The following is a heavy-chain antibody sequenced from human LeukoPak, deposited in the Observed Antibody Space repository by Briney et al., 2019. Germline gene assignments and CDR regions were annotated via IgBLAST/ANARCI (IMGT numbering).Heavy chain of an antibody. CDR2: IYPGDSDT. V-gene: IGHV5-51*01. D-gene: IGHD2-8*01. CDR1: GYSFTNYW. J-gene: IGHJ4*02. Sequence: GEPLKISCKGSGYSFTNYWIGWVRQMPGKGLEWMGIIYPGDSDTRYSPSFQGQVTISADKSISTAYLQWSSLKASDTAMYYCARSTNSVYFDYWGQGTLVTVSS. CDR3: ARSTNSVYFDY.